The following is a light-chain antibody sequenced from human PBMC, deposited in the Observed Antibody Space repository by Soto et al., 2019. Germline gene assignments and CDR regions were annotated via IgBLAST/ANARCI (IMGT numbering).Light chain of an antibody. J-gene: IGKJ5*01. Sequence: IQLTQSPSSLSASVGDRVTITCRASQGISSYLAWYQQKPGKAPKLLIYGASTLEGGVPFRFSGSGSGTIFTLTISSLLPEDFATYYCQQLNTYPITFGQGTRLEIK. CDR2: GAS. CDR3: QQLNTYPIT. V-gene: IGKV1-9*01. CDR1: QGISSY.